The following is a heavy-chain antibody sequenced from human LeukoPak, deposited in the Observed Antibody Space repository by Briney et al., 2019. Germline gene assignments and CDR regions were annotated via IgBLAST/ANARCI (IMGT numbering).Heavy chain of an antibody. J-gene: IGHJ6*03. CDR2: IYYTGST. V-gene: IGHV4-59*01. CDR1: GGSISSYY. CDR3: ARVVYSGYDFRGAMDV. Sequence: SETLSLTCTISGGSISSYYWSWIRQPPGKGLEWIGYIYYTGSTNHNPSLNSRVTISVDTSKNQFSLKLSSVTAADTAVYYCARVVYSGYDFRGAMDVWGKGTTVTVSS. D-gene: IGHD5-12*01.